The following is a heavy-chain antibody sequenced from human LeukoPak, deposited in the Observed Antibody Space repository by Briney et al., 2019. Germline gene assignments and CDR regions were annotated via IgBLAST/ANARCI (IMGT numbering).Heavy chain of an antibody. CDR3: ARAGRRYNWNYVCWFDP. V-gene: IGHV3-21*04. CDR1: GFTFSSYS. CDR2: ISSSSSYI. J-gene: IGHJ5*02. Sequence: PGGSLRLSCAASGFTFSSYSMNWVRQAPGKGLEWVSSISSSSSYIYYADSVKGRFTISRDNAKNSLYLQMNSLRAEDTALYFCARAGRRYNWNYVCWFDPWGQGTLVTVSS. D-gene: IGHD1-7*01.